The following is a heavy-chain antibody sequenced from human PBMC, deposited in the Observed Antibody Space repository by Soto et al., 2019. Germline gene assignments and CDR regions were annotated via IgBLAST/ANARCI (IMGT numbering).Heavy chain of an antibody. Sequence: GDSLKISCKGSGYSFTSYWISWVRQMPGKGLEWMGRIDPSDSYTNYSPSFQGHVTISADKSISTAYLQWSSLKASDTAMYYCARHAIAVAGTEDYYYGMDVWGQGTTVTVSS. CDR1: GYSFTSYW. CDR2: IDPSDSYT. J-gene: IGHJ6*02. CDR3: ARHAIAVAGTEDYYYGMDV. D-gene: IGHD6-19*01. V-gene: IGHV5-10-1*01.